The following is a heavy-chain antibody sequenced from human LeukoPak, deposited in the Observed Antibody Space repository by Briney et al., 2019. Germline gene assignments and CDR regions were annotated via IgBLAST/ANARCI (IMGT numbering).Heavy chain of an antibody. Sequence: SETLSLTCTVSGGSISSYYWSWIRQPPGKGLEWIGYIYYSGSTNYNPSLKSRVTISVDTSKNQFSLKLSSVTAADTAVYYCARELGFKGYVDWLLQYYFDHWGQGTLVTVSS. CDR3: ARELGFKGYVDWLLQYYFDH. V-gene: IGHV4-59*01. CDR1: GGSISSYY. CDR2: IYYSGST. D-gene: IGHD3-9*01. J-gene: IGHJ4*02.